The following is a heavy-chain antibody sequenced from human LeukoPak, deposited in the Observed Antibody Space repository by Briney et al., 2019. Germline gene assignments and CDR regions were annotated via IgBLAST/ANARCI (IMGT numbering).Heavy chain of an antibody. CDR2: IIPIFGTA. J-gene: IGHJ6*03. V-gene: IGHV1-69*13. CDR3: ARDYDFWSGYYCPMDV. CDR1: GGTFISYA. Sequence: GASVKVSCKASGGTFISYAISWVRQAPGQGLEWMGGIIPIFGTANYAQKFQGRVTITADESTSTAYMELSSLRSEDTAVYYCARDYDFWSGYYCPMDVWGEGTTVTVSS. D-gene: IGHD3-3*01.